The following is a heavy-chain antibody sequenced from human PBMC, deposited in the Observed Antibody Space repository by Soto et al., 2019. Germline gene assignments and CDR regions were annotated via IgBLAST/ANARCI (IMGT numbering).Heavy chain of an antibody. D-gene: IGHD2-15*01. CDR2: IWYDGRNK. J-gene: IGHJ4*02. Sequence: QVQLVESGGGVVQPGRSLRLSCAASGFTFSTYGMHWVRQAPGKGLEWVAVIWYDGRNKYYADSVKGRFTISRDNSKNTLYLQMHSLRAEDTAAYYCASLYCSGGDCPSRYWGQGTLVTVSS. V-gene: IGHV3-33*01. CDR1: GFTFSTYG. CDR3: ASLYCSGGDCPSRY.